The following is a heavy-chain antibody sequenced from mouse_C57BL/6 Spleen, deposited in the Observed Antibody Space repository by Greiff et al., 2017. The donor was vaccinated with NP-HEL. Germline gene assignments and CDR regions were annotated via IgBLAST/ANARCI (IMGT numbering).Heavy chain of an antibody. CDR3: ARCDSPYAMDY. J-gene: IGHJ4*01. D-gene: IGHD2-4*01. Sequence: VQLQQSGAELVRPGSSVKLSCKASGYTFTSYWMHWVKQRPIQGLEWIGNIDPSDSETHYNQKFKDKATLTVDKSSSTAYMQLSSLTSEDSAVYYCARCDSPYAMDYWGQGTSVTVSS. CDR2: IDPSDSET. CDR1: GYTFTSYW. V-gene: IGHV1-52*01.